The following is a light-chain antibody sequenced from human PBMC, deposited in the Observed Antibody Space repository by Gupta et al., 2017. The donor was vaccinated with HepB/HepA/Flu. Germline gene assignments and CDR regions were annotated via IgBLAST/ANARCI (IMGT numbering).Light chain of an antibody. CDR2: RNN. V-gene: IGLV1-47*01. CDR1: SSNIGSNY. CDR3: AAWDDSLSGLVV. J-gene: IGLJ2*01. Sequence: QSVLTQPPSASVTPGQGVTISCSGSSSNIGSNYVYWYQQLPGTAPKLLIYRNNQRPSGVPDRFSGSKSGTSASLAISGLRSEDEADYYCAAWDDSLSGLVVFGGGTKLTVL.